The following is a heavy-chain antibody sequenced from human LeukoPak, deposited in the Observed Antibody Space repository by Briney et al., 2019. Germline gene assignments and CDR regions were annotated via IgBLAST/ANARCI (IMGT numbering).Heavy chain of an antibody. CDR1: GGSISSYY. CDR3: AKQDTNRGTNWFDP. V-gene: IGHV4-59*08. D-gene: IGHD3-16*01. CDR2: IYYSGST. Sequence: SETLSLTCTVSGGSISSYYWSWIRQPPGKGLEWIGSIYYSGSTYYNPSLKSRVTISVDTSKNQFSLNLTSVTAADTAVYYCAKQDTNRGTNWFDPWGQGTLVTVSS. J-gene: IGHJ5*02.